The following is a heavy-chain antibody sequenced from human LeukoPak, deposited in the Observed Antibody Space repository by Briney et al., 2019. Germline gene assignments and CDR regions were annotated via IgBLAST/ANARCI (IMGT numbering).Heavy chain of an antibody. D-gene: IGHD2-15*01. CDR3: ARINRSGGTCYDYFDD. V-gene: IGHV3-23*01. J-gene: IGHJ4*02. CDR1: PVTFGTSA. Sequence: PGGSLRLSCVGSPVTFGTSAMSWVRQAPGKGLEWVSAVSAGGSNTYYAESVEGRFTISRDNSKDTLYLQMDSLRVEDTAHYFCARINRSGGTCYDYFDDWGQGTPVTVTS. CDR2: VSAGGSNT.